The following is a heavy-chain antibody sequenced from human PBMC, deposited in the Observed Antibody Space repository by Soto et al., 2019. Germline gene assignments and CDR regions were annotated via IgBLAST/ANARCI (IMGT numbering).Heavy chain of an antibody. J-gene: IGHJ6*02. V-gene: IGHV4-4*07. CDR2: IYTSGST. CDR1: GGSISSYY. Sequence: QVQLQESGPGLVKPSETLFLTCTVSGGSISSYYWSWIRQPAGKGLEWIGRIYTSGSTNYNPSLKSRVTMSVDTSKNQFSLKLSSVTAADTAVYYCARDTRVVVPAANVYYYGMDVWGQGTTVTVSS. CDR3: ARDTRVVVPAANVYYYGMDV. D-gene: IGHD2-2*01.